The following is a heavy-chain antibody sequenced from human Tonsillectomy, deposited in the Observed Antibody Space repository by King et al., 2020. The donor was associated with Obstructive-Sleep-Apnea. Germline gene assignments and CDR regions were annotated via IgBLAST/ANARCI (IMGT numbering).Heavy chain of an antibody. CDR2: ISGSGGGT. Sequence: VQLVESGGGLVQPGGSLRLSCSASGFTFRSYAMSWVRQAPGEGLEWVSAISGSGGGTYYADSVKGRFTISRDNSKNTLYLQMNSLRAEDTAVYYCAKDYGDYGSGIYYKVGIADYWGQGTLVIVSS. CDR1: GFTFRSYA. V-gene: IGHV3-23*04. D-gene: IGHD3-10*01. CDR3: AKDYGDYGSGIYYKVGIADY. J-gene: IGHJ4*02.